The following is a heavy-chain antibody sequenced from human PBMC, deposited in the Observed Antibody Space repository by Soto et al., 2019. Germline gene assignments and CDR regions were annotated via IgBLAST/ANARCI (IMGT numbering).Heavy chain of an antibody. Sequence: PGGSLRLSWAASVFTFSSYAMGWERQAPVKGLEWGSPISGSGGSTYYADSVKGRLTISRDNSKNTMYLQMNSLRAEDTAVYYCAKEGGYRYGLFDYWGQGTVVTVSS. D-gene: IGHD5-18*01. CDR1: VFTFSSYA. CDR2: ISGSGGST. V-gene: IGHV3-23*01. J-gene: IGHJ4*02. CDR3: AKEGGYRYGLFDY.